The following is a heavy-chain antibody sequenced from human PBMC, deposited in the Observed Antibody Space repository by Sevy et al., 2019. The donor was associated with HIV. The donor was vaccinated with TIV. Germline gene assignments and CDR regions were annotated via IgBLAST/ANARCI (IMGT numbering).Heavy chain of an antibody. Sequence: GGSLRLSCAASGFSFSDFYMSWIRQAPGKGLEWVSYISPSGDAIYYADSVKGRLTISRDNAKSSLYLQMNSLRVEDTAIYFCARGHYGMDVWGQGTTVTVSS. CDR2: ISPSGDAI. CDR1: GFSFSDFY. J-gene: IGHJ6*02. V-gene: IGHV3-11*01. CDR3: ARGHYGMDV.